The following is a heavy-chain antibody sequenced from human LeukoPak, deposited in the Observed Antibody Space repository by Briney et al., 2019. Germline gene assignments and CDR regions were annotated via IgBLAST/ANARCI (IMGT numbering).Heavy chain of an antibody. V-gene: IGHV3-11*04. D-gene: IGHD6-19*01. Sequence: GGSLRLSCAASGFTFSDYYMSWIRQAPGKGLEWVSYISSSGSTIYYADSVKGRFTISRDDAKSSLYLQMNSLRAEDTAVYYCARTVAGAYYYYYYMDVWGKGTTVTVSS. CDR3: ARTVAGAYYYYYYMDV. CDR2: ISSSGSTI. CDR1: GFTFSDYY. J-gene: IGHJ6*03.